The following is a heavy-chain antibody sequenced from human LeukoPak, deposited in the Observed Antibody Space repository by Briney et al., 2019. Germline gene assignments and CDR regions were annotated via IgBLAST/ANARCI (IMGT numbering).Heavy chain of an antibody. D-gene: IGHD6-19*01. J-gene: IGHJ4*02. V-gene: IGHV3-23*01. CDR2: ISGSGSIT. CDR3: AKDESSSGWLPFDY. CDR1: GFTFSSYA. Sequence: GGSLRLSCAASGFTFSSYAMSWVRQAPGKGLEWVSAISGSGSITYYADSVKGRFTISRDNSKNTLYLQMNSLRAEDTAVYYCAKDESSSGWLPFDYWGQGTLVTVSS.